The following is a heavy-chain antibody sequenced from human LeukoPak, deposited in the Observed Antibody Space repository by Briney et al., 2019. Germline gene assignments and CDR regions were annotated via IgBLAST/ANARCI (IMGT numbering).Heavy chain of an antibody. CDR1: GGSISRYY. V-gene: IGHV4-59*01. CDR2: IYYSGST. Sequence: SETLSLTCIVSGGSISRYYWSWIRQPPGKGLEWIGYIYYSGSTNYNPSLVSRVTISVDTSKNQFSLRLSSVTAADTAVYYCARVKRDSSGYRAHYFDYWGQGTLVTVSS. CDR3: ARVKRDSSGYRAHYFDY. J-gene: IGHJ4*02. D-gene: IGHD3-22*01.